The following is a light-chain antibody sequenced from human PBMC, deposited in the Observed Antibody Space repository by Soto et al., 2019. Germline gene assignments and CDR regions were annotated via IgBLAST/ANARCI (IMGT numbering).Light chain of an antibody. Sequence: ENVLTQSPGTLSLSPGERATLSCRASQVTSSYLSLYQQRPGQAPRLLIYGASSRATGIPYRLSGSGSGTDFTLTISRLETEDCAVYYCPQYRTQPITFGQGTRLEIK. CDR2: GAS. CDR1: QVTSSY. J-gene: IGKJ5*01. CDR3: PQYRTQPIT. V-gene: IGKV3-20*01.